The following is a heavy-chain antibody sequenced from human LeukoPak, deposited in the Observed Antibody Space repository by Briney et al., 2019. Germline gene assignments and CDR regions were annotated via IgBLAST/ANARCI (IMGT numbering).Heavy chain of an antibody. CDR2: VSTSSSYI. CDR1: GFTFDDYG. CDR3: ARSELGAAYWYFDL. D-gene: IGHD1-14*01. Sequence: GGSLRLSCAASGFTFDDYGMSWVRQAPGKGLEWVSSVSTSSSYIYYADSLRGRFTISRDNAKNSLFLQMNSLRAEDTAVYYCARSELGAAYWYFDLWGRGTLVTVSS. V-gene: IGHV3-21*01. J-gene: IGHJ2*01.